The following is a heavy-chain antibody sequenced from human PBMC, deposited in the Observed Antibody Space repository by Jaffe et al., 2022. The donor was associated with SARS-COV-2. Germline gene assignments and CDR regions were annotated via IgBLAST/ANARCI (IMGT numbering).Heavy chain of an antibody. J-gene: IGHJ4*02. V-gene: IGHV2-5*01. CDR1: GFSLSTSGVG. Sequence: QITLKESGPTLVKPTQTLTLTCTFSGFSLSTSGVGVGWIRQPPGKALEWLALIYWNDDKRYSPSLKSRLTITKDTSKNQVVLTMTNMDPVDTATYYCAHRRAMVRGVKGIVGATTFDYWGQGTLVTVSS. CDR3: AHRRAMVRGVKGIVGATTFDY. D-gene: IGHD3-10*01. CDR2: IYWNDDK.